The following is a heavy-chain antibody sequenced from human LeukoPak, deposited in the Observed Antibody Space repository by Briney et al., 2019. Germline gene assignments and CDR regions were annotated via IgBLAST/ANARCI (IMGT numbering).Heavy chain of an antibody. CDR3: VRAPPYSSASWGYYGMDV. D-gene: IGHD6-19*01. J-gene: IGHJ6*02. Sequence: GGSLRLSCAASGLTRSRYDMHGVRQATGGGLEGVSGIGTRGDTYYAGSVKGRFTMSRENAKNSLYLQMNSLSAGDTAVYYCVRAPPYSSASWGYYGMDVWGQGTTVTVSS. V-gene: IGHV3-13*01. CDR1: GLTRSRYD. CDR2: IGTRGDT.